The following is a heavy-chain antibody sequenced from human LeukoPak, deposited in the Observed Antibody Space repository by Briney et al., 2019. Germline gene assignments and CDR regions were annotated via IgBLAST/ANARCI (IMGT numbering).Heavy chain of an antibody. CDR1: GGSISSSSYY. D-gene: IGHD1-26*01. V-gene: IGHV4-61*05. Sequence: SETLSLTCTVSGGSISSSSYYWGWIRQPPGKGLEWIGYIYYSGSTNYNPSLKSRVTISVDTSKNQFSLKLSSVTAADTAVYYCARVGSTTAGYYYYYYMDVWGKGTTVTISS. J-gene: IGHJ6*03. CDR2: IYYSGST. CDR3: ARVGSTTAGYYYYYYMDV.